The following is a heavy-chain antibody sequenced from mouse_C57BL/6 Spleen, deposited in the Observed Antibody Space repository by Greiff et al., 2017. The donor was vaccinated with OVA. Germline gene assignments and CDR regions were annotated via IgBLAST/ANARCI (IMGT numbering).Heavy chain of an antibody. CDR2: IRNKANGYTT. V-gene: IGHV7-3*01. CDR3: ARRGGLREGAMDY. Sequence: EVKLMESGGGLVQPGGSLSLSCAASGFTFTDYYMSWVRQPPGKALEWLGFIRNKANGYTTEYSASVKGRFTISRDNSQSILYLQMNALRAEDSATYYCARRGGLREGAMDYWGQGTSVTVSS. CDR1: GFTFTDYY. J-gene: IGHJ4*01. D-gene: IGHD2-4*01.